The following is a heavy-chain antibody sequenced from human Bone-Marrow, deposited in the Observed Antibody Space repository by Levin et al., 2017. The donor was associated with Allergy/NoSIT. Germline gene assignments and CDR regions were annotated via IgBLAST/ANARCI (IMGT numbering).Heavy chain of an antibody. CDR2: INSDGSDT. V-gene: IGHV3-74*01. D-gene: IGHD3-10*01. CDR3: ARDGGGLAV. Sequence: GESLKISCAASGFTFSTFRMHWVRQAPGKGLVWVSLINSDGSDTNYADSVKGRFTISRDNAKNTLSLQMGSLRAEDMAVYYCARDGGGLAVWGQGTTVTVSS. J-gene: IGHJ6*02. CDR1: GFTFSTFR.